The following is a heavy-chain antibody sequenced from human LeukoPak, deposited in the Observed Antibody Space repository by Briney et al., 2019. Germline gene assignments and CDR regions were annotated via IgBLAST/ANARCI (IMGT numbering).Heavy chain of an antibody. V-gene: IGHV3-74*01. J-gene: IGHJ4*02. CDR2: IRTDGTDT. CDR1: GGSISSYYW. Sequence: ETLSLTCTVSGGSISSYYWMHWVRQAPGKGLVWVARIRTDGTDTSYADSVKGRFTISRDNAKNTLYLQMNNLRVEDTAVYYCARDRFCTTDRCSDYWGQGTLVTVSS. CDR3: ARDRFCTTDRCSDY. D-gene: IGHD2-8*01.